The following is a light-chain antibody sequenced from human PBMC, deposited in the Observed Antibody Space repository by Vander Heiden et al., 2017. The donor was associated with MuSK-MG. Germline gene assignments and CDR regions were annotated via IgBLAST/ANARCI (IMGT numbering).Light chain of an antibody. Sequence: NCLLTQLHSVPESPRKSVTISCTRGCGSIPNNYFYWFQQRPGSSPTTVIYEDNQRHSGVPDRFSGSIDSSSTSASLTISELKTEDEADYYCQSYDSSDPCVFGGGTKLTVL. J-gene: IGLJ2*01. V-gene: IGLV6-57*01. CDR2: EDN. CDR1: CGSIPNNY. CDR3: QSYDSSDPCV.